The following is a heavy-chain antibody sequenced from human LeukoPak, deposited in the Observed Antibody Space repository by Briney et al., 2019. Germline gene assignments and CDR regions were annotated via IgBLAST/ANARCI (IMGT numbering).Heavy chain of an antibody. CDR1: GYTFTSYG. V-gene: IGHV1-18*01. CDR3: ARGLPWGQNSLYGMDV. CDR2: ISAYNGNT. Sequence: ASVKVSCKASGYTFTSYGVSWVPQAPGQGLEWMGWISAYNGNTNYAQKVQARVTMTRDTSTSTAYMELRSLRSDDTAVYYCARGLPWGQNSLYGMDVWGQGTTVTVSS. J-gene: IGHJ6*02. D-gene: IGHD7-27*01.